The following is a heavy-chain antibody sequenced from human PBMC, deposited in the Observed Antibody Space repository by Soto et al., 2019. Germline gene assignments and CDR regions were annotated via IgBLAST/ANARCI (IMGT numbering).Heavy chain of an antibody. CDR3: ARVRRWLQSLLDAFDI. V-gene: IGHV1-69*13. CDR1: GYTFTSYA. J-gene: IGHJ3*02. D-gene: IGHD5-12*01. CDR2: IIPIFGTA. Sequence: SVKVSCKASGYTFTSYAMHWVRQAPGQGLEWMGGIIPIFGTANYAQKFQGRVTITADESTSTAYMELSSLRSEDTAVYYCARVRRWLQSLLDAFDIWGQGTMVTVSS.